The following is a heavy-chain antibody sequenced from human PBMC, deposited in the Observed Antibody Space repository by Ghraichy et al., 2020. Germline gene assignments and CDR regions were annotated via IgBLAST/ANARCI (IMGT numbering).Heavy chain of an antibody. J-gene: IGHJ6*02. Sequence: LSLTCAASGFTFSNYCMHWVRQVPGKGLVWVSRVNSDGSVSTYADSVKGRFTISRDNAKNTLYLQMSSLRVEDTAVYYCARTKPHYYYYGMDVWGQGTTVTVSS. D-gene: IGHD1-14*01. CDR3: ARTKPHYYYYGMDV. V-gene: IGHV3-74*03. CDR1: GFTFSNYC. CDR2: VNSDGSVS.